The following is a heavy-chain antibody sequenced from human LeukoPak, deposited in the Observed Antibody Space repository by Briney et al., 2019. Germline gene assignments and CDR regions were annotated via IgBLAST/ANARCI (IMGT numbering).Heavy chain of an antibody. D-gene: IGHD5-12*01. CDR2: INSDGSST. Sequence: GGSLRLSCAASGFTFSSYWMHWFRQAPGKGLVWVSRINSDGSSTSYADSVKGRFTISRDNAKNTLYLQMNSLRAEDTAVYYCARRGYSGFDSYYFVYWGQRTLVTVSS. V-gene: IGHV3-74*01. J-gene: IGHJ4*02. CDR3: ARRGYSGFDSYYFVY. CDR1: GFTFSSYW.